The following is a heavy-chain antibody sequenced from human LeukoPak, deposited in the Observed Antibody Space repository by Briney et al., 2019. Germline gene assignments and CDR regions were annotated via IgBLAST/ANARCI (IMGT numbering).Heavy chain of an antibody. CDR1: GGSISSYY. J-gene: IGHJ4*02. Sequence: MSSETLSLTCTVSGGSISSYYWSWIRQPPGKGLEWIGYIYYSGSTNYNPSLKSRVTISVDTSKNQFSLKLSSVTAADTAVYYCASLYGSGSFGDYWGQGTLVTVSS. CDR2: IYYSGST. CDR3: ASLYGSGSFGDY. V-gene: IGHV4-59*08. D-gene: IGHD3-10*01.